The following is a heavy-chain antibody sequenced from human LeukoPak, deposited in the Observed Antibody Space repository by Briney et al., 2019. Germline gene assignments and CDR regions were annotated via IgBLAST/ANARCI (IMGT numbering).Heavy chain of an antibody. CDR2: INSDGSFT. CDR3: ARVQVLGTYDWFDP. D-gene: IGHD4/OR15-4a*01. J-gene: IGHJ5*02. CDR1: EFIFSNYW. V-gene: IGHV3-74*01. Sequence: QTGGSLRLSCAASEFIFSNYWMRWVRQAPGKGLVWVSRINSDGSFTSYADSVKGRFTISRDNAKNTLYLQMNSLRAEDTAIYYCARVQVLGTYDWFDPWGQGTLVTVSS.